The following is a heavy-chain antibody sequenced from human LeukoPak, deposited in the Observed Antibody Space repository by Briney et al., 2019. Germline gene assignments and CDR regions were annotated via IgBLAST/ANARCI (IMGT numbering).Heavy chain of an antibody. V-gene: IGHV3-33*01. CDR3: ATEMYTSGLGWFDP. D-gene: IGHD6-19*01. Sequence: PGTSLRLSCAASGFTFSSYGMHWVRQAPGQGLEWVAVIWYDGSNKDYVDSVKGRFTISRDNSKNTLFLQINSLRAEDTAVYYCATEMYTSGLGWFDPWGQGTLVTVSS. CDR2: IWYDGSNK. CDR1: GFTFSSYG. J-gene: IGHJ5*02.